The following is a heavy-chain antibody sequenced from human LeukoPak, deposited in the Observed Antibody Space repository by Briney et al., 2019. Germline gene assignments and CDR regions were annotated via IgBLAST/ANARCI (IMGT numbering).Heavy chain of an antibody. D-gene: IGHD2-15*01. J-gene: IGHJ3*02. CDR2: ISSSSSTI. Sequence: GGSLRLSCAASGFTFSSYSMNWVRQAPGKGLEWLSYISSSSSTIYYADSVKGRFTISRDNAKNSLYLQMNSLRAEDTAVYYCARTYCSGGSCYLGDAFDIWGQGTMVTVSS. CDR1: GFTFSSYS. V-gene: IGHV3-48*04. CDR3: ARTYCSGGSCYLGDAFDI.